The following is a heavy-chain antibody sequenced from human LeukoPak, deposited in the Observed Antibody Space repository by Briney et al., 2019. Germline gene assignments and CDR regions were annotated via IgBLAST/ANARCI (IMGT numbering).Heavy chain of an antibody. Sequence: PGGSLRLSCAASAFTFSSYAMSWVRQAPGKGLEWVSAISGSGGSTYYADSVKGRFTISRDNSKNTLYLQMNSLRAEDTAVYYCAKDPTYYYDSSGYYGDYWGQGTLVTVSS. CDR3: AKDPTYYYDSSGYYGDY. D-gene: IGHD3-22*01. CDR2: ISGSGGST. CDR1: AFTFSSYA. J-gene: IGHJ4*02. V-gene: IGHV3-23*01.